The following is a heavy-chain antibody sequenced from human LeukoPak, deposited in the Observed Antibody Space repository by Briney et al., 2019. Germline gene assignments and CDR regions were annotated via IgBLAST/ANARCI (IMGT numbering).Heavy chain of an antibody. Sequence: SQTLSLTCTVSGGSISSDCYYWRCIRQHPGQGLEGIGYIYYSGSIYYNPSLKSRVTISVDTSKNQFSLKLSSATAADTAVYYCARAVELDTAMVNKGEGDYFDYWGQGTLVTVSS. D-gene: IGHD5-18*01. CDR3: ARAVELDTAMVNKGEGDYFDY. V-gene: IGHV4-31*03. J-gene: IGHJ4*02. CDR2: IYYSGSI. CDR1: GGSISSDCYY.